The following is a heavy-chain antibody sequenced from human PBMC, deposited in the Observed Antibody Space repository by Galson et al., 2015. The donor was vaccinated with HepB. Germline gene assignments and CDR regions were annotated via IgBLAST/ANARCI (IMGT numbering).Heavy chain of an antibody. Sequence: QSGAEVKKPGESLKISCTGSGYSFTSYWIGWVRQMPGKGLEWMGIIYPGDSDTRYSPSFQGQVTISADKSISTAYLQWSSLKASDTAMYYCARRGSSTSNYYYYYMDVWGKGTTVTVSS. J-gene: IGHJ6*03. D-gene: IGHD2-2*01. CDR3: ARRGSSTSNYYYYYMDV. CDR1: GYSFTSYW. V-gene: IGHV5-51*03. CDR2: IYPGDSDT.